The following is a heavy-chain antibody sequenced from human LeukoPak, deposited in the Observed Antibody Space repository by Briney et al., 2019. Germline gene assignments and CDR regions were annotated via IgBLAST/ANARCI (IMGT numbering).Heavy chain of an antibody. CDR2: LSGRSDSI. D-gene: IGHD3-22*01. Sequence: HPGGSLRLSCAASGFTFSSYSMNWLRQAPGKGLEWVSYLSGRSDSIYYAESVKGRFTISRDNARNSLYLQMNSLRDEDTAVYYCARDFRYRDSSGYYSFDYWGQGTLVTVSS. J-gene: IGHJ4*02. CDR1: GFTFSSYS. V-gene: IGHV3-48*02. CDR3: ARDFRYRDSSGYYSFDY.